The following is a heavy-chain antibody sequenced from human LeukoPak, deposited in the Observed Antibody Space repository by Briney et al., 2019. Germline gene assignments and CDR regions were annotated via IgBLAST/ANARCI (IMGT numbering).Heavy chain of an antibody. Sequence: SVKVSCKASGGTFSSYAISWVRQAPGQGLEWMGRIIPILGIANYAQKFQGRVTITAGKSTSTAYMELSSLRSEDTAVYYCARDRGFGEFSFDYWGQGTLVTVSS. CDR1: GGTFSSYA. CDR3: ARDRGFGEFSFDY. V-gene: IGHV1-69*04. D-gene: IGHD3-10*01. J-gene: IGHJ4*02. CDR2: IIPILGIA.